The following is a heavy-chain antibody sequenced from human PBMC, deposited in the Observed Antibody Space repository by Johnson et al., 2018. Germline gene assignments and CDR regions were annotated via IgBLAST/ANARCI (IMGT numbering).Heavy chain of an antibody. J-gene: IGHJ6*03. Sequence: VQLQESGGGLVQPGGSLRLSCAASGFTFNNYAMAWVRQAPGKGLEWVSGITDDGDVAHYADSVKGRFTISRDDAKNTVFLQLTSLTAKDTAIYYCAKTGYGAPYYYYFYMDVWGKGTTVIVSS. V-gene: IGHV3-23*01. CDR2: ITDDGDVA. CDR3: AKTGYGAPYYYYFYMDV. CDR1: GFTFNNYA. D-gene: IGHD4-17*01.